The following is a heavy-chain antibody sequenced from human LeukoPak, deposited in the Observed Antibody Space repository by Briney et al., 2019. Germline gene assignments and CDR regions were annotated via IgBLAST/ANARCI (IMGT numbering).Heavy chain of an antibody. CDR2: INRDGSER. CDR1: GFTFSNYW. J-gene: IGHJ4*02. Sequence: GGSLRLSCAASGFTFSNYWMTWVRQAPGKGLEWVANINRDGSERYYVDSVKGRFTISRDDAKSSLYLQMNSLRAEDTAVYYCARSQEDTSGGGRAPYRILTGYYVTYWGQGTLVTVSS. V-gene: IGHV3-7*03. D-gene: IGHD3-9*01. CDR3: ARSQEDTSGGGRAPYRILTGYYVTY.